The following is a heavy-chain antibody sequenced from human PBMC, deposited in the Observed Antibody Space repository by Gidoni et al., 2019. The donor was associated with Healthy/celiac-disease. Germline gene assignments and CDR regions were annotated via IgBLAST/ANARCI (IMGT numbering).Heavy chain of an antibody. CDR1: GFTFSDYY. CDR3: ARVEATINLDY. CDR2: ISSSGSTI. Sequence: QVQLGESGGGLFKPAVSLRLSCAASGFTFSDYYMSWIRQAPRKGLEWVSYISSSGSTIYYADSVKGRFTISRDNAKNSLYLQMNSLRAEDTAVYYCARVEATINLDYWGQGTLVTVSS. J-gene: IGHJ4*02. V-gene: IGHV3-11*01. D-gene: IGHD5-12*01.